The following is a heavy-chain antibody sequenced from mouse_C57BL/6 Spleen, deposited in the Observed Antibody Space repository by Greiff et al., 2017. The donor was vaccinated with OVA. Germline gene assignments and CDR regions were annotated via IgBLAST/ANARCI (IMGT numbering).Heavy chain of an antibody. CDR2: ISDGGSYT. CDR1: GFTFSSYA. Sequence: VQLKESGGGLVKPGGSLKLSCAASGFTFSSYAMSWVRQTPEKRLEWVATISDGGSYTYYPDNVKGRFTISRDNAKNNLYLQMSHLKSEDTAMYYCARDSRYYDFDVWGTGTTVTVSS. D-gene: IGHD1-1*01. CDR3: ARDSRYYDFDV. J-gene: IGHJ1*03. V-gene: IGHV5-4*01.